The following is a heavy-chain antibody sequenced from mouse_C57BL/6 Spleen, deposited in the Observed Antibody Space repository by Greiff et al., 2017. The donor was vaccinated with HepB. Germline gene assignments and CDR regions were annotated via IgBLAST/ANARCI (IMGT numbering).Heavy chain of an antibody. V-gene: IGHV1-4*01. J-gene: IGHJ3*01. Sequence: VQLKESGAELARPGASVKMSCKASGYTFTSYTMHWVKQRPGQGLEWIGYINPSSGYTKYNQKFKDKATLTADKSSSTAYMQLSSLTSEDSAVYYCAREGDYGNYVAYWGQGTLVTVSA. CDR2: INPSSGYT. CDR1: GYTFTSYT. D-gene: IGHD2-1*01. CDR3: AREGDYGNYVAY.